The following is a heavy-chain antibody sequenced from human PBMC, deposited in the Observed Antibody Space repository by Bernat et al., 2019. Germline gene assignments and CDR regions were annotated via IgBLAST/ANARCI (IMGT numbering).Heavy chain of an antibody. CDR1: GFTFSSYA. V-gene: IGHV3-23*01. D-gene: IGHD6-13*01. J-gene: IGHJ4*02. CDR2: ISGSGGST. Sequence: EVQLLESGGGLVQPGGSLRLSCAASGFTFSSYAMSWVRQAPGKGLEWVSAISGSGGSTYYADSVKGRFTISRDNSKNTLYLQMNSLRAEDTAVYYCAKDSAGYSSSWGNFDYWGQGTLVTVSS. CDR3: AKDSAGYSSSWGNFDY.